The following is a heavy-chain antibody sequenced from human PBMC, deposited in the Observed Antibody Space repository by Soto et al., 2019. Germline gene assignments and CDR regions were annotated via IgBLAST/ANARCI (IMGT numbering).Heavy chain of an antibody. J-gene: IGHJ3*02. D-gene: IGHD3-16*01. CDR2: ISDDGSNK. CDR3: ARVGMIIDAFDI. Sequence: GGSLRLSCAASGFTFSSYAMHWVRQAPGKGLEWVAVISDDGSNKYYADSVKGRFTISRDNSKNTLYLQMNSLRTEDTAVYYCARVGMIIDAFDIWGQGTMVT. CDR1: GFTFSSYA. V-gene: IGHV3-30-3*01.